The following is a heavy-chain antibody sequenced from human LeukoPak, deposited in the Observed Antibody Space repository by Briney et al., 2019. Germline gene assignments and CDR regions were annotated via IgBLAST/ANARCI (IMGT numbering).Heavy chain of an antibody. J-gene: IGHJ6*03. CDR2: INPKNGGT. D-gene: IGHD3-22*01. CDR3: ARVFHPYYYDSRGYKVVSDYYYYYMDV. V-gene: IGHV1-2*02. CDR1: GHTFTGYY. Sequence: ASVKVSCKASGHTFTGYYMHWVRQAPGQGLEWMGWINPKNGGTIYAPKFQGRVTMTRDTSISTAYMEVSRLRSEDTAVYFCARVFHPYYYDSRGYKVVSDYYYYYMDVWGKGTTVTISS.